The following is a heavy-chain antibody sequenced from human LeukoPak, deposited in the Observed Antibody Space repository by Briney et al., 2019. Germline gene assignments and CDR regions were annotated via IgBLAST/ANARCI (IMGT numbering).Heavy chain of an antibody. CDR2: ISGSGVGT. Sequence: GGSLRLSCAGSGFIFRNYAMSWVRQAPGMGLEWVSAISGSGVGTNYADSVKGRFTISRDNSKNTLYLQMNGLRAEDTAVYYCAKNGRDDHDKYFFDFWGQGTQVIVSS. CDR3: AKNGRDDHDKYFFDF. V-gene: IGHV3-23*01. D-gene: IGHD3-9*01. CDR1: GFIFRNYA. J-gene: IGHJ4*02.